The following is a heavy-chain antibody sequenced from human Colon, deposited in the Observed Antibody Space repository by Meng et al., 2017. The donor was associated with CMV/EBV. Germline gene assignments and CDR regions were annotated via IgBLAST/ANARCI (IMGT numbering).Heavy chain of an antibody. D-gene: IGHD4-11*01. CDR3: ARALTHDYSFFDY. V-gene: IGHV3-7*01. CDR1: GFTFSSYW. Sequence: LSLTCAASGFTFSSYWMSWVRQAPGKGLEWVANIKQGGSEKYYVDSVRGRFTISRDNAKNSLYLQMNSLRVEDTAVFYCARALTHDYSFFDYWGQGTLVTVSS. J-gene: IGHJ4*02. CDR2: IKQGGSEK.